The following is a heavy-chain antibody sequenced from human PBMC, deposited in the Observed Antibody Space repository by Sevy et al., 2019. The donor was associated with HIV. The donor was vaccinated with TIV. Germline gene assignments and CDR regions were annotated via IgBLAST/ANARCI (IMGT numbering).Heavy chain of an antibody. D-gene: IGHD6-13*01. CDR1: GFTFSDHY. Sequence: GGSLRLSCAASGFTFSDHYMEWVRQAPGKGLEWVGRIRNKADSYTTEYAASVKGRFTISRDDSKNSLYLLMNSLKTEDTAVYYCAIHAGIAAVGRVFDYWGQGTLVTVSS. CDR2: IRNKADSYTT. CDR3: AIHAGIAAVGRVFDY. J-gene: IGHJ4*02. V-gene: IGHV3-72*01.